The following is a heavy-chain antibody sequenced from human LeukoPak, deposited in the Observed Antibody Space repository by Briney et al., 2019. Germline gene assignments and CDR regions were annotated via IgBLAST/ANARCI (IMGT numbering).Heavy chain of an antibody. V-gene: IGHV1-8*01. CDR3: ARGHEGDYSDY. J-gene: IGHJ4*02. Sequence: WMGWMNPNSGNTGYAQKFQGRVTMTRNTSISTAYMELSSLRSEDTAVYYCARGHEGDYSDYWGQGTLVTVSS. CDR2: MNPNSGNT.